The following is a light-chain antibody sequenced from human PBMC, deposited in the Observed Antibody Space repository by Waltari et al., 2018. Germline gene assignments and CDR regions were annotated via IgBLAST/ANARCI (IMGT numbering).Light chain of an antibody. CDR3: QQYNSYPGT. CDR1: QSISGW. V-gene: IGKV1-5*03. CDR2: KAS. Sequence: DIQMTQSPSTLSASVGDRVTITCRASQSISGWLAWYQQKPGKAPNLLIYKASSLEGGVPSRFSASGFGTEFTLINSLQPDDLATYYCQQYNSYPGTFGQGTKVEIK. J-gene: IGKJ1*01.